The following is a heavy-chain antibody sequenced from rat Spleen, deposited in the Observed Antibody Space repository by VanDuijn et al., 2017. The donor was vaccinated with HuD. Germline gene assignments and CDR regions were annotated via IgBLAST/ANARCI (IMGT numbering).Heavy chain of an antibody. V-gene: IGHV5-25*01. CDR1: GFTFSNYY. CDR3: ARDYGGYDYLDY. Sequence: EVQLVESGGGLVLPGRSMKLSCAASGFTFSNYYMAWVRQAPTKGLEWVTSISTGGGDTYYRDSVKGRFTISRNNAKSTLYLQMDSLRSEDTATYYCARDYGGYDYLDYWGQGVMVTVSS. CDR2: ISTGGGDT. J-gene: IGHJ2*01. D-gene: IGHD1-11*01.